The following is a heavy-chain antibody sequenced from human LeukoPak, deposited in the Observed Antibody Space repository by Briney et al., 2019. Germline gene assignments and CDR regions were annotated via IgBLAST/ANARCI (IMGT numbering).Heavy chain of an antibody. V-gene: IGHV1-46*01. CDR3: ASARKSSGYYYYFDY. CDR1: GYTFTSYH. Sequence: ASVNVSCKASGYTFTSYHMHWVRQAPGQGLEWMGIINPSGGSTTYAQKFKGRVTMTRDTSTSTVHMALRSLRYEDTAVYYCASARKSSGYYYYFDYWGQGTLVTVSS. J-gene: IGHJ4*02. CDR2: INPSGGST. D-gene: IGHD3-22*01.